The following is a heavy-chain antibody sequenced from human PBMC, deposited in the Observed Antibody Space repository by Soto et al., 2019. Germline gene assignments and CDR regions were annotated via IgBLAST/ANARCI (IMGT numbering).Heavy chain of an antibody. J-gene: IGHJ4*02. Sequence: SETLSLTCTVSGGSISSSSYYWGWIRQPPGKGLEWIGSIYYSGSTYYNPSLKSRVTISVDTSKNQFSLKLSSVTAADTAVYYCARHNPGSSSLYYFDYWGQGTLVTVSS. V-gene: IGHV4-39*01. CDR3: ARHNPGSSSLYYFDY. CDR1: GGSISSSSYY. CDR2: IYYSGST. D-gene: IGHD6-6*01.